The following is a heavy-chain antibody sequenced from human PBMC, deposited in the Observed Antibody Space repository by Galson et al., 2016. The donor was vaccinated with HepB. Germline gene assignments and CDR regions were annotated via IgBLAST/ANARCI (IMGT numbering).Heavy chain of an antibody. J-gene: IGHJ6*02. CDR3: ARPLPNVGYGMDV. CDR1: GFTVGTNY. CDR2: IYGGGST. Sequence: SLRLSCAASGFTVGTNYMSWVRQAPGKGLVWVSVIYGGGSTTYADSVKGRFTISRHNSKNTLYLQMNSLRTEDTAVYYCARPLPNVGYGMDVWGQGTTVTVSS. V-gene: IGHV3-53*04. D-gene: IGHD2-15*01.